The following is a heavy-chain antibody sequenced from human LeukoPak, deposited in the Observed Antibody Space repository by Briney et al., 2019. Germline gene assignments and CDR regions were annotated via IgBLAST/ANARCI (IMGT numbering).Heavy chain of an antibody. CDR3: ARHGTVSSGGYFDY. Sequence: SETLSLTCSVSGGSVTSYYWSWIRQPPGKGLEWIGHIHYSGSNNYNPSLKSRVTMFVDKSKNQISLRLSSVTAADTAVYYCARHGTVSSGGYFDYWGQGTQVTLS. V-gene: IGHV4-59*08. CDR2: IHYSGSN. CDR1: GGSVTSYY. D-gene: IGHD1-1*01. J-gene: IGHJ4*02.